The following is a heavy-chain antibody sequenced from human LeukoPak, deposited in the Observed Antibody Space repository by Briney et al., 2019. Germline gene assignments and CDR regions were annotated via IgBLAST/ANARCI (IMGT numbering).Heavy chain of an antibody. Sequence: GGSLRLSCAASGFAFSDYYMSWIRQAPGKGLEGVSYTSSTGIIYYSDSVQGRFTISRDNAKNSLYLQMNSLRAEDTAVYYCTRGGRIAVAGSYYFDYWGQGTLVTVSS. CDR2: TSSTGII. CDR1: GFAFSDYY. D-gene: IGHD6-19*01. J-gene: IGHJ4*02. CDR3: TRGGRIAVAGSYYFDY. V-gene: IGHV3-11*04.